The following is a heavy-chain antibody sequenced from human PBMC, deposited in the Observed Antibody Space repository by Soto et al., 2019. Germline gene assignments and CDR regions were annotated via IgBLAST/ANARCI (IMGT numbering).Heavy chain of an antibody. Sequence: SETLSLTCTMSGDSYSISTYSWSWIRQPPGKALQWIGFIYQSGVTSYNPSLASRVSISLDRSNNQCSLKLKSVTAADTAVYFCAGMPYTSGLRFDPWGPGTLVTVSS. V-gene: IGHV4-30-2*01. CDR3: AGMPYTSGLRFDP. J-gene: IGHJ5*02. CDR1: GDSYSISTYS. CDR2: IYQSGVT. D-gene: IGHD6-19*01.